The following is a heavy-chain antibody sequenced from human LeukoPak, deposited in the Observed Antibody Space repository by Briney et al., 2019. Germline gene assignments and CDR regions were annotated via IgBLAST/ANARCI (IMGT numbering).Heavy chain of an antibody. CDR2: ISSSSSYT. V-gene: IGHV3-11*05. CDR1: GFTFSSYY. CDR3: ARAFDGSGRFDY. D-gene: IGHD3-10*01. Sequence: GGSLRLSCAGSGFTFSSYYMIWVRQAPGKGLEWVSYISSSSSYTNYADSVKGRFTISRDNAKNSLYLQMNSLRAEDTAVYYCARAFDGSGRFDYWGQGTLVTVSS. J-gene: IGHJ4*02.